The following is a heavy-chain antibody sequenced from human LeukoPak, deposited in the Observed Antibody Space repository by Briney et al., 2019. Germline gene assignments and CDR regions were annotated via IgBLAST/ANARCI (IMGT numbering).Heavy chain of an antibody. D-gene: IGHD1-1*01. CDR3: VRDPSGSGFAFNS. CDR2: IWFDGSNK. CDR1: GFIFSNDA. V-gene: IGHV3-33*01. Sequence: GGSLRLSCAASGFIFSNDAMHWVRQAPGKGLEWVAFIWFDGSNKHYADSVKGRFTISRDNSEDTLYLQMNSLRAEDTAVYYCVRDPSGSGFAFNSWGQGALVTVSS. J-gene: IGHJ4*02.